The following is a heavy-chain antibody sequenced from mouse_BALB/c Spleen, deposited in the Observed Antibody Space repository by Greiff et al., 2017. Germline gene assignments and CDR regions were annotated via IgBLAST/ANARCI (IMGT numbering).Heavy chain of an antibody. J-gene: IGHJ3*01. CDR3: ARWDYRYDVEAY. CDR2: INPYNGDT. Sequence: EVQLQQSGPELVKPGASVKISCKASGYSFTGYFMNWVMQSHGKSLEWIGRINPYNGDTFYNQKFKGKATLTVDKSSSTAHMELRSLASEDSAVYYCARWDYRYDVEAYWGQGTLVTVSA. V-gene: IGHV1-20*02. D-gene: IGHD2-14*01. CDR1: GYSFTGYF.